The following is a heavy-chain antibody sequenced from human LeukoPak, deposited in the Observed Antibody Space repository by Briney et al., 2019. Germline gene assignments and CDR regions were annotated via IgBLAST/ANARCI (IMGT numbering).Heavy chain of an antibody. Sequence: GGSLRLSCAASGFTVSSNYMSWVRQAPGKGLEWVSVIYSGGSTYYADSVKGRFTISRDNSKNTLYLQMNSLRAEDTAVYYCAREEYYYDSSGYYYLYYFDYWGQGTLVTVSS. CDR1: GFTVSSNY. CDR2: IYSGGST. D-gene: IGHD3-22*01. CDR3: AREEYYYDSSGYYYLYYFDY. J-gene: IGHJ4*02. V-gene: IGHV3-53*01.